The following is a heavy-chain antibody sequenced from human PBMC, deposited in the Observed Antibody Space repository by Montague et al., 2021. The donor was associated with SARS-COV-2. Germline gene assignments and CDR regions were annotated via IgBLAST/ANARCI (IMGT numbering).Heavy chain of an antibody. CDR3: VGDPGDPDTFDY. J-gene: IGHJ4*02. Sequence: SLRLSCAASRFTYSKYGVHWVRQAPGKGLEWVASIWNDGSKKYHADSVKGRFTVSRDNSNNMLYLQMDSLRAEDAAVYYCVGDPGDPDTFDYWGQGTQVTVSS. D-gene: IGHD7-27*01. CDR1: RFTYSKYG. CDR2: IWNDGSKK. V-gene: IGHV3-33*01.